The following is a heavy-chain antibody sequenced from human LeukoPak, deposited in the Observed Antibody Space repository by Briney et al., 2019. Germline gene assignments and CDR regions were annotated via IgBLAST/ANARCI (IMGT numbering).Heavy chain of an antibody. D-gene: IGHD6-6*01. V-gene: IGHV3-21*01. CDR2: ISSSSSYI. CDR3: ASSIAARLGFDY. Sequence: GGSLSLSCAASGFTFSSYSMNWVRQAPGKGLEWVSSISSSSSYIYYADSVKGRFTISRDNAKNSLYLQMNSLRAEDTAVYYCASSIAARLGFDYWGQGTLVTVSS. CDR1: GFTFSSYS. J-gene: IGHJ4*02.